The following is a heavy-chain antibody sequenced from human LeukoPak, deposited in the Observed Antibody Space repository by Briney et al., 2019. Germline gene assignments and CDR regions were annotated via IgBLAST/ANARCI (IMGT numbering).Heavy chain of an antibody. J-gene: IGHJ5*02. D-gene: IGHD6-13*01. CDR1: GGTFSSYA. CDR3: ARGRYSSSWYSFDP. V-gene: IGHV1-69*05. CDR2: IIPIFGTA. Sequence: ASVKVSCKASGGTFSSYAISWVRQAPGQGLEWMGGIIPIFGTANYAQKFQGRVTITTDGSTSTAYMELSSLRSEDTAVYYCARGRYSSSWYSFDPWGQGTLVTVSS.